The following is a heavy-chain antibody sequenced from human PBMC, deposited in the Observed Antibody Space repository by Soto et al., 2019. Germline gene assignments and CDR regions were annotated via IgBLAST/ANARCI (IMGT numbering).Heavy chain of an antibody. V-gene: IGHV3-23*01. CDR1: GFNFHNLA. J-gene: IGHJ4*02. CDR2: MSYSGDLT. D-gene: IGHD6-19*01. Sequence: GGSLRLSCAASGFNFHNLAMGWLRQAPGKGLEWVSVMSYSGDLTYYADSVKGRFAISRDNSKNTLYLQMDSLRADDTAVYYCAKDATRTSGWYYFDYWGQGALVTVSS. CDR3: AKDATRTSGWYYFDY.